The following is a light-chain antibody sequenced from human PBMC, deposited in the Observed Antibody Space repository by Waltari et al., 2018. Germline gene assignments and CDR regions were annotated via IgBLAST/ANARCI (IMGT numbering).Light chain of an antibody. V-gene: IGLV3-21*01. J-gene: IGLJ2*01. CDR2: YDD. CDR1: NIEKKS. Sequence: TQSPSVSVTAGQTASVSCGGYNIEKKSVHWYQQKPGQAPMLVITYDDDRPPGIPQRFSGSNSGNAAILTISRVEAGDEADYYCQVWDSDAGQPLFGGGTK. CDR3: QVWDSDAGQPL.